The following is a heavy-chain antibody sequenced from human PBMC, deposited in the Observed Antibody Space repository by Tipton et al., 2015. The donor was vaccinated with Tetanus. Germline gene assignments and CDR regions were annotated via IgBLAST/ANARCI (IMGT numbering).Heavy chain of an antibody. CDR1: GGSISSYY. Sequence: TLSLTCTVSGGSISSYYWSWIRQPPGKGLEWIGYIYYSGSTNYNPSLKSRVTISVDTSKNQFSLKLSSVTAADTAVYYCARGGLLRLGELSLIDGLVYGGQGPLVTVSS. V-gene: IGHV4-59*01. D-gene: IGHD3-16*02. CDR3: ARGGLLRLGELSLIDGLVY. J-gene: IGHJ4*02. CDR2: IYYSGST.